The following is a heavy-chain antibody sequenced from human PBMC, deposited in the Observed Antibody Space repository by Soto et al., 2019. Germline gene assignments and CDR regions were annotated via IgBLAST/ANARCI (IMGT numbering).Heavy chain of an antibody. Sequence: GESLKISCKPPGGSVTNCWIGSVRQMPGKDLEWMGIIYPDDSDTRYSPSFQGQVTISADKSMTTAYLQWNSLKASDTAIYFCVRHVGRMTTMTPRWYDSWGQGTLVTVS. CDR3: VRHVGRMTTMTPRWYDS. V-gene: IGHV5-51*01. J-gene: IGHJ5*01. CDR1: GGSVTNCW. D-gene: IGHD4-17*01. CDR2: IYPDDSDT.